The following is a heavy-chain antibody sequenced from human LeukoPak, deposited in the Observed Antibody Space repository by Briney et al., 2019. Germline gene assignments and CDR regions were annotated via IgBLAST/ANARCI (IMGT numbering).Heavy chain of an antibody. Sequence: SVTVSCKASGYTFTSYGISWVRQAPGQGLEWMGWISAYNGNTNYAQKLQGRVTMTTDTSTSTAYMELRSLRSDDTAVYYCARAIFPSYDFWSGRAFDIWGQGTMVTVSS. CDR2: ISAYNGNT. J-gene: IGHJ3*02. D-gene: IGHD3-3*01. V-gene: IGHV1-18*01. CDR3: ARAIFPSYDFWSGRAFDI. CDR1: GYTFTSYG.